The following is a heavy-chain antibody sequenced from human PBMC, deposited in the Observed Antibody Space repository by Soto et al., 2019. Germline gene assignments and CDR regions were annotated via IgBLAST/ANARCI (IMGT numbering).Heavy chain of an antibody. CDR3: ARDMPSRATYDAFDI. Sequence: GGSLRLSCAASGFTFSSYSMNWVRQAPGKGLGWVSSISSSSSYIYYADSVKGRFTISRDNAKNSLYLQMNSLRAEDTAVYYCARDMPSRATYDAFDIWGQGTMVTVSS. D-gene: IGHD5-12*01. CDR2: ISSSSSYI. V-gene: IGHV3-21*01. J-gene: IGHJ3*02. CDR1: GFTFSSYS.